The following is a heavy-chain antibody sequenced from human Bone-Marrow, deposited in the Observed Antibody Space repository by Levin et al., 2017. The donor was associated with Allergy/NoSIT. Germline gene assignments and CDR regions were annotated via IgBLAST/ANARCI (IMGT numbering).Heavy chain of an antibody. V-gene: IGHV3-15*01. D-gene: IGHD5-12*01. CDR3: TTVKWRYSGYVFDY. CDR1: GITFSDAW. J-gene: IGHJ4*02. CDR2: IKTRSDGGST. Sequence: GESLKISCAVSGITFSDAWMSWVRQAPGKGLEWVGRIKTRSDGGSTDYAAPVTGRFTISRDDSKNMLYLQMNSLKTDDTAVYYCTTVKWRYSGYVFDYWGQGSLVTVSS.